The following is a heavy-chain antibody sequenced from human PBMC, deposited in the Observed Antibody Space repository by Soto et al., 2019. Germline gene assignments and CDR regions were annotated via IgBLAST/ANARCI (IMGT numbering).Heavy chain of an antibody. J-gene: IGHJ4*02. V-gene: IGHV3-48*01. CDR2: ISSSSSTI. CDR3: AREEGIAARHFDY. D-gene: IGHD6-6*01. CDR1: GLTFSSYG. Sequence: GGSLRLSCAASGLTFSSYGMNWVRQVPGKGLEWVSYISSSSSTIYYADSVKGRFTISRDNAKNSLYLQMNSLRAEDTAVYYCAREEGIAARHFDYWGQGTLVTVSS.